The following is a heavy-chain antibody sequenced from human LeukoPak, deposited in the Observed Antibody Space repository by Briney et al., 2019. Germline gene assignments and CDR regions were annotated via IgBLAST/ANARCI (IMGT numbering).Heavy chain of an antibody. D-gene: IGHD4-17*01. CDR1: GYSFVLYG. CDR3: ERDEDYGIFVNIDY. CDR2: ITTYNGNT. Sequence: ASVKVSCKASGYSFVLYGISWMRQAPGQGPEWMGWITTYNGNTKYAQKFQSRVTMTTDTFTTTVYLELRSVRSDDTAVYYCERDEDYGIFVNIDYWGQGTLVTVSS. J-gene: IGHJ4*02. V-gene: IGHV1-18*01.